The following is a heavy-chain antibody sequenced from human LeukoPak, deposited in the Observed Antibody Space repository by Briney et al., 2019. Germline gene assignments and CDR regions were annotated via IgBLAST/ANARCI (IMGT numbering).Heavy chain of an antibody. V-gene: IGHV4-4*07. J-gene: IGHJ5*02. Sequence: SGTLSLTCTVSGGYFSGYYWSWIRQPAGKGLEWIGRMHTGGTTNYNPSLQSRVIMSVDVSKSQLYLNLTSVTAADTAVYYCARDTHYDFWGGYLNCFDPWGQGARVTVSS. CDR2: MHTGGTT. CDR3: ARDTHYDFWGGYLNCFDP. CDR1: GGYFSGYY. D-gene: IGHD3-3*01.